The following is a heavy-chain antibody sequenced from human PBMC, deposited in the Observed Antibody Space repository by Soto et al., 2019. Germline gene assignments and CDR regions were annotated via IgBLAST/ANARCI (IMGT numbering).Heavy chain of an antibody. J-gene: IGHJ5*02. Sequence: SETLSLTCTVSGGSISSYYWSWIRQPPGKGLEWIGYIYYSGSTNYNPSLKSRVTISVDTSKNQFSLKLSSVTAADTAVYYCARDSVSEYSSREDWFDPWGQGTLVTVSS. V-gene: IGHV4-59*01. CDR2: IYYSGST. D-gene: IGHD6-13*01. CDR3: ARDSVSEYSSREDWFDP. CDR1: GGSISSYY.